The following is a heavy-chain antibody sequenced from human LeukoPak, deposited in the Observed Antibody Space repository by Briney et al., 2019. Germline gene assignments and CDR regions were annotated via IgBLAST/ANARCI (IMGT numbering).Heavy chain of an antibody. J-gene: IGHJ4*02. CDR2: INGDGGTT. V-gene: IGHV3-43*02. CDR3: AKDDYDYVWGNYRPPDY. D-gene: IGHD3-16*02. CDR1: GFTFDDYD. Sequence: PGGSLRLSRAASGFTFDDYDMHWVRQAPGKGLEWVSLINGDGGTTYYADSVKGRFTISRDNSKNSLYLQMNSLRTEDTALYYCAKDDYDYVWGNYRPPDYWGQGTLVTVSS.